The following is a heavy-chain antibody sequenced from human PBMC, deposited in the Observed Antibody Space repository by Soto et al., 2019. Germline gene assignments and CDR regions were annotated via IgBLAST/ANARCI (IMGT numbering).Heavy chain of an antibody. CDR1: GFTFSSYG. CDR3: AREDHRYCSGGNCFAY. D-gene: IGHD2-15*01. J-gene: IGHJ4*02. CDR2: ISYSGSNK. V-gene: IGHV3-30-3*01. Sequence: QVQLVESGGGVVQPGRSLGLSCAASGFTFSSYGLHWVRQAPGKGLQRVAFISYSGSNKHYADSVKGRFTISRDNSKNTLLLQMDTLRAEDTAVYYCAREDHRYCSGGNCFAYWGQGTLVTVSS.